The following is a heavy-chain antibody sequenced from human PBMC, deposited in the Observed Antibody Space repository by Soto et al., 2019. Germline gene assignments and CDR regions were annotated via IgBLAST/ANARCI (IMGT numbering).Heavy chain of an antibody. V-gene: IGHV1-58*01. CDR1: GFTFTSSA. D-gene: IGHD5-18*01. CDR3: AAITGYSYGNYGNDY. CDR2: IVVGSGNT. J-gene: IGHJ4*01. Sequence: GASVKVSCKASGFTFTSSAVQWVRQARGQRLEWIGWIVVGSGNTNYAQKFQERVTITRDMSTSTAYMELSSLRSEDTAVYYCAAITGYSYGNYGNDYWGHGTLVTVSS.